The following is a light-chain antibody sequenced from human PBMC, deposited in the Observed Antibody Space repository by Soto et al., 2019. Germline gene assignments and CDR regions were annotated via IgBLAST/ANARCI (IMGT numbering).Light chain of an antibody. Sequence: DIQLTQSPSFLSASVGDRVTITCRASQDINTYLAWYQQKPGKAPKLLIFAASTLQNGVPSRFSGSGSATEFTVPITSLQPEDFVTYYCQQRKSYPITFGRGTRLEIK. J-gene: IGKJ5*01. CDR2: AAS. CDR1: QDINTY. V-gene: IGKV1-9*01. CDR3: QQRKSYPIT.